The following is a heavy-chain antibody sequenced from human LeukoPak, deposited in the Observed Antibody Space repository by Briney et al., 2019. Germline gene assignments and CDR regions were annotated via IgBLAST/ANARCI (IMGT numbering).Heavy chain of an antibody. CDR1: GFTFSSYA. CDR3: ARDPDTYYYDSSGYSPYYFHY. D-gene: IGHD3-22*01. J-gene: IGHJ4*02. CDR2: ISYDGRNK. V-gene: IGHV3-30*04. Sequence: GGSLRLSCAASGFTFSSYATHWVRQAPGKGLEWVAVISYDGRNKHYADSVKGRFTISRDNSKNALYLQMNSLRAEDTAVYYCARDPDTYYYDSSGYSPYYFHYWGQGTLVTVSS.